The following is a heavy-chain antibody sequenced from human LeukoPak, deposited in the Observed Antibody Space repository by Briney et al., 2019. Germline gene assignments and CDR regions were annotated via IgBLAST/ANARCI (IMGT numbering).Heavy chain of an antibody. CDR2: IYYSGST. D-gene: IGHD3-22*01. CDR1: GGSISSSSYY. Sequence: SETLSLTCTVSGGSISSSSYYWGWIRQPPGKGLEWIGSIYYSGSTYYNPSLKSRVTISVDTSKNQFSLKLSSVTAADTAVYYCAGRPYYYDSSGGPPDYWGQGTLVTVSS. J-gene: IGHJ4*02. CDR3: AGRPYYYDSSGGPPDY. V-gene: IGHV4-39*07.